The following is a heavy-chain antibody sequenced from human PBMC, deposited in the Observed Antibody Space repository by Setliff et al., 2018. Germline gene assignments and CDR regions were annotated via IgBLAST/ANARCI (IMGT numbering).Heavy chain of an antibody. Sequence: GASVKVSCKASGGTFINYAISWARQAPGQGLEWMGGIIPIFGTANYAQKFQGRVTITADESTSTAYMELSSLRSEDTAAYYCARVSRTIVAARGFDYWGQGTLVTVSS. J-gene: IGHJ4*02. CDR3: ARVSRTIVAARGFDY. V-gene: IGHV1-69*13. D-gene: IGHD1-26*01. CDR1: GGTFINYA. CDR2: IIPIFGTA.